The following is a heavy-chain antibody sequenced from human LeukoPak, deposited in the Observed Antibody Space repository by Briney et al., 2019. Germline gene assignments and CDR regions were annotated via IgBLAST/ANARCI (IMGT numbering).Heavy chain of an antibody. CDR2: IKSDGSST. CDR3: ARGGRYAYFLDC. Sequence: GGSLRLSCAASGLIFSDYWMHWVRQGPGRGLVWVSRIKSDGSSTSYAESVKGRFTISRDNAKNTVYVHMNSLRDEDTAVYYCARGGRYAYFLDCWGQGTLVTVSS. D-gene: IGHD3-16*01. CDR1: GLIFSDYW. V-gene: IGHV3-74*01. J-gene: IGHJ4*02.